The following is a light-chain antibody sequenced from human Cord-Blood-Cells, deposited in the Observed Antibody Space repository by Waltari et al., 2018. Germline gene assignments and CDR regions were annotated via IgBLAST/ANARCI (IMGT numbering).Light chain of an antibody. CDR2: AAS. J-gene: IGKJ3*01. CDR3: QPSYSTPGP. Sequence: EIKMTQPPSYLSASVGDGVTITCRASQSLSSYLNWYQQKPGNAPKLLIYAASSCQRGFPSRFSGCGSGTDFPHTMSSLQTEDFETYYSQPSYSTPGPSGAGTKVAI. V-gene: IGKV1-39*01. CDR1: QSLSSY.